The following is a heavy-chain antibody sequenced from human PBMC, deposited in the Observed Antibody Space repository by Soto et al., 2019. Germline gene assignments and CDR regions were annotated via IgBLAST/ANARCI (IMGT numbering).Heavy chain of an antibody. CDR3: ARGRGDTAMAWYY. J-gene: IGHJ4*02. V-gene: IGHV4-59*01. Sequence: QVQLQESGPGLVKPSETLSLTCTVSGGSISSYYWSWIRQSPGKGLEWIGYIYYSGRTKYNPSLKSRVTISVDTSKNQFSLKLSSVTAADTAVYYCARGRGDTAMAWYYWGQGTLVTVSS. CDR2: IYYSGRT. CDR1: GGSISSYY. D-gene: IGHD5-18*01.